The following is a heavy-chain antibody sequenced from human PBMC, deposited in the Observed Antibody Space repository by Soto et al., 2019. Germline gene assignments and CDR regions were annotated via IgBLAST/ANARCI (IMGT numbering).Heavy chain of an antibody. J-gene: IGHJ2*01. D-gene: IGHD1-26*01. CDR2: IFHSGST. CDR3: ARGGGSGSPEWYFNG. V-gene: IGHV4-30-2*01. Sequence: QLQLQESGSGLVKPSQTLSLTCAVSGGSISSGGYSWSWLRQPPGKGLEWIGYIFHSGSTYYNPSLQGRVNISVDGAKNHFSLGLSSVTAADTAVYYRARGGGSGSPEWYFNGWGRGTLVTVSS. CDR1: GGSISSGGYS.